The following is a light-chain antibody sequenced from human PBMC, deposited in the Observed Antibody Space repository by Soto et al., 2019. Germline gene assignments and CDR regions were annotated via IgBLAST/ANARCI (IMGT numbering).Light chain of an antibody. V-gene: IGKV3-15*01. CDR1: QSVSSN. CDR2: GAS. J-gene: IGKJ2*03. CDR3: QQYNNRPPEYS. Sequence: DIVMTQSPATLSVSLGERATLSCRASQSVSSNLAWYQQRPGQAPRLLIYGASTRATGVPARFSGSGSGTEFTLTISSLQSEDFAVYYCQQYNNRPPEYSFGQGTKLEIK.